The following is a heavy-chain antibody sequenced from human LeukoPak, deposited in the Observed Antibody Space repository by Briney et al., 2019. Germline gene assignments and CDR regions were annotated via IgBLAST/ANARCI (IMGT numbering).Heavy chain of an antibody. CDR1: GFTFSSYG. CDR3: ARGGTIFGVVMRAFDI. CDR2: ISYDGSNK. V-gene: IGHV3-30*03. D-gene: IGHD3-3*01. Sequence: PGGSLRLSCAASGFTFSSYGMHWVRQAPGKGLEWVAVISYDGSNKYYADSVKGRFTISRDNSKNTLYLQMNSLRAEDTAVYYCARGGTIFGVVMRAFDIWGQGTMVTVSS. J-gene: IGHJ3*02.